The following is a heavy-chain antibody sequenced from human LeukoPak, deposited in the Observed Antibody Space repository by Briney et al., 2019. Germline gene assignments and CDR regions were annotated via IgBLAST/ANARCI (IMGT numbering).Heavy chain of an antibody. CDR1: GGTFSSYA. J-gene: IGHJ4*02. V-gene: IGHV1-69*01. Sequence: SVKVSCKASGGTFSSYAISWVRQAPGQGLEWMGGITPIFGTANYAQKFQGRVTITADESTSTAYMELSSLRSEDTAVYYCASGRGRWLQIDYWGQGTLVTVSS. CDR2: ITPIFGTA. CDR3: ASGRGRWLQIDY. D-gene: IGHD5-24*01.